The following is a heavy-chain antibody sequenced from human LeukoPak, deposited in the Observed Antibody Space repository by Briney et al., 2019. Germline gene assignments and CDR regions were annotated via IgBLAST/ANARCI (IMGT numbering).Heavy chain of an antibody. CDR3: ARVRLSSGYSN. CDR1: GASASDYY. V-gene: IGHV4-59*02. CDR2: VYNSGIT. J-gene: IGHJ4*02. Sequence: NPSETLSLTCTVSGASASDYYCNWIRQPPGKGLEWIGYVYNSGITNYNPSLRSRVTISVATSKNQFSLKLNSVTAADTAVYSCARVRLSSGYSNWGQGTLVTVSS. D-gene: IGHD3-22*01.